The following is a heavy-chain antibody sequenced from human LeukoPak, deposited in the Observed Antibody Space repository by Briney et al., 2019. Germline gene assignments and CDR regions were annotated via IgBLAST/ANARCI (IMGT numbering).Heavy chain of an antibody. Sequence: PSETLSLTCAVYGGSFSGYYWSWIRQPPGKGLEWIGEINHSGSTNYNPSLKSRVTISVDTSKNQFSLKLSSVTAADTAVYCCARTRQEYCGGDCYSLFDYWGQGTLVTVSS. CDR3: ARTRQEYCGGDCYSLFDY. CDR2: INHSGST. J-gene: IGHJ4*02. D-gene: IGHD2-21*02. V-gene: IGHV4-34*01. CDR1: GGSFSGYY.